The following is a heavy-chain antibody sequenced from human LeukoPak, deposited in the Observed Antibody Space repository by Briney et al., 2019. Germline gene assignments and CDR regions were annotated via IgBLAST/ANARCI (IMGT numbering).Heavy chain of an antibody. J-gene: IGHJ4*02. D-gene: IGHD2-15*01. CDR2: MYYDGISK. V-gene: IGHV3-33*08. CDR1: GFTFSSYS. Sequence: GGSLRLSCAASGFTFSSYSMNWVRQAPGKGLEWVAVMYYDGISKYYADSVKGRFTISRDNSMNTLYLQMNSLRAEDTAVYFCARDLYCSGGSCLYFDYWGQGTLVTVSS. CDR3: ARDLYCSGGSCLYFDY.